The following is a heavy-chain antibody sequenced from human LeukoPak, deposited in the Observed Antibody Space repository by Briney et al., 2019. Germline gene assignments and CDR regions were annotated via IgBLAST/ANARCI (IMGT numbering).Heavy chain of an antibody. V-gene: IGHV3-9*01. CDR3: AKSDSSGYPLDY. J-gene: IGHJ4*02. CDR2: ISWNSGSI. D-gene: IGHD3-22*01. Sequence: GGSLRLSCAASGFTFDDYAMHWVRQAPGKGLEWVSGISWNSGSIGYADSVKGRFTISRDNAKNSLYLQMNSLRAEDTALYYCAKSDSSGYPLDYWGQGTLVTVSS. CDR1: GFTFDDYA.